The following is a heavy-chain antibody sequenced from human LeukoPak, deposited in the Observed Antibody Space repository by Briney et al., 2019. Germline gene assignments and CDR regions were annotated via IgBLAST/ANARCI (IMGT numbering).Heavy chain of an antibody. CDR1: GFTFSSYA. CDR2: ISGSGGSR. V-gene: IGHV3-23*01. D-gene: IGHD2/OR15-2a*01. Sequence: GXXLRLSCAASGFTFSSYAMSWVRQAQGKGREWVSAISGSGGSRYYADSVKGGFTTSRENYKKTLYLQMNSLRAEDTAVYYCAKGGFRSLYYYYYMDVWGKGTTVTVSS. CDR3: AKGGFRSLYYYYYMDV. J-gene: IGHJ6*03.